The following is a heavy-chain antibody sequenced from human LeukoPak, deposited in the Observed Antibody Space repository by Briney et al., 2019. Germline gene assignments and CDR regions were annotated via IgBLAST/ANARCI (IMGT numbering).Heavy chain of an antibody. CDR1: GFTFSSYN. J-gene: IGHJ3*02. D-gene: IGHD6-13*01. V-gene: IGHV3-21*01. Sequence: PGGSLRLSCAASGFTFSSYNMNWVRQAPGKGLEWVSFIGNTGSYTYNTDSLKGRFTISRDNAKNSMYLQMNSLRAEDTAVYYCARHGYDGFDMWGQGTMVTVSS. CDR3: ARHGYDGFDM. CDR2: IGNTGSYT.